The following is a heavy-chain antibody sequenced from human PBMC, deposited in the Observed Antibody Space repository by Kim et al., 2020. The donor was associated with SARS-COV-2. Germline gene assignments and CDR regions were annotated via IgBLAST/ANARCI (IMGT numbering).Heavy chain of an antibody. Sequence: GGSLRLSCAASGFTFSSYAMHWVRQAPGKGLEWVAVISYDGSNKYYADSVKGRFTISRDNSKNTLYLQMNSLRAEDTAVYYCARVVQGVNPDYWGQGTLVTVSS. D-gene: IGHD3-10*01. J-gene: IGHJ4*02. CDR3: ARVVQGVNPDY. V-gene: IGHV3-30*04. CDR2: ISYDGSNK. CDR1: GFTFSSYA.